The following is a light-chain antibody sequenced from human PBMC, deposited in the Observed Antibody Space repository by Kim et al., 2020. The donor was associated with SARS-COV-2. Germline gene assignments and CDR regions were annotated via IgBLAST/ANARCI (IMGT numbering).Light chain of an antibody. J-gene: IGLJ2*01. V-gene: IGLV3-19*01. CDR3: NSRDSSGHLWV. Sequence: ALGQTVRITCQGDSLRSYYASWYQQKPGQAPVLVIYGKNNRPSGIPDRFSGSSSGNTASLTITGAQAEDEADYYCNSRDSSGHLWVFGGGTKLTVL. CDR1: SLRSYY. CDR2: GKN.